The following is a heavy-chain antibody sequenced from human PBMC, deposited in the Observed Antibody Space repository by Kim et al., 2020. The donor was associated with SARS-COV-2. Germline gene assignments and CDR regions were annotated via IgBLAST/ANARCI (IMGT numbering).Heavy chain of an antibody. D-gene: IGHD3-10*01. V-gene: IGHV3-21*01. Sequence: GGSLRLSCAASGFTFSSYSMNWVRQAPGKGLEWVSSISSSSSYIYYADSVKGRFTISRDNAKNSLYLQMNSLRAEDTAVYYCARVLTITMVRGVIKDGMDVWGQGTTVTVSS. CDR1: GFTFSSYS. CDR2: ISSSSSYI. J-gene: IGHJ6*02. CDR3: ARVLTITMVRGVIKDGMDV.